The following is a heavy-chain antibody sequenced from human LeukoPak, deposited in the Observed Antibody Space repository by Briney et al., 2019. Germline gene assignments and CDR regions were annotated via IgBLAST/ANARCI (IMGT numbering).Heavy chain of an antibody. D-gene: IGHD1-7*01. CDR2: INPNSGDT. Sequence: ASVKVSCKASGYTFTSYYIHWVRQAPGQGLEWMGRINPNSGDTKFAQKFQGRVTMSRDTSLSTAYMELSRLTSDDTAVYFCATHINWNYAGILDYWGQGALVTVSS. CDR1: GYTFTSYY. V-gene: IGHV1-2*06. J-gene: IGHJ4*02. CDR3: ATHINWNYAGILDY.